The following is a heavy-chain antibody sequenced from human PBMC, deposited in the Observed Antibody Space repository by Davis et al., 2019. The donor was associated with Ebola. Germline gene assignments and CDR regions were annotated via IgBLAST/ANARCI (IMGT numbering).Heavy chain of an antibody. CDR1: GGSLSGYY. Sequence: PSETLSLTCAVYGGSLSGYYWSWIRQPPGKGLEWIGEINHTGITKHNPSLKSRVTISVDTSKNQFSLKLSSVTAADTAVYYCARVLGRRDEGGWNDVLFAFDIWGQGTMVTVSS. V-gene: IGHV4-34*01. CDR3: ARVLGRRDEGGWNDVLFAFDI. CDR2: INHTGIT. J-gene: IGHJ3*02. D-gene: IGHD1-1*01.